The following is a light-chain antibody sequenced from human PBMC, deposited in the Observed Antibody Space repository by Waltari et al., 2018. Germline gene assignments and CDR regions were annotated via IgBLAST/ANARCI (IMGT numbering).Light chain of an antibody. CDR1: RSLRRAV. J-gene: IGKJ1*01. CDR3: QHYMSLPVT. V-gene: IGKV3-20*01. CDR2: GAS. Sequence: CRAIRSLRRAVAVDQQKPGQAPGRLIDGASNRATSIPDRFSGSGSGTNFSLIISRLEPEDFAVYYCQHYMSLPVTFGQGTKGEIK.